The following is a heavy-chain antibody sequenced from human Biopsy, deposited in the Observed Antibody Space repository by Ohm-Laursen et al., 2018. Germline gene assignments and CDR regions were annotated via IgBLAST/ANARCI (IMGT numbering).Heavy chain of an antibody. D-gene: IGHD3-22*01. CDR1: GFTFDDYG. Sequence: GSLRLSCAASGFTFDDYGMNWVRQAPGKGLEWVSGINWSGGTTAYADSVKGRFTISRDNAKKSLYLQMNSLRAEDTAVYYCARDYDTSGYYYVSWGQGTLVTVSS. J-gene: IGHJ5*02. CDR2: INWSGGTT. V-gene: IGHV3-20*04. CDR3: ARDYDTSGYYYVS.